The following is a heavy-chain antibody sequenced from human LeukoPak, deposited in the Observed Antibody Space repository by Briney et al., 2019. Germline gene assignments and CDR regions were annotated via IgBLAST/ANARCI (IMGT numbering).Heavy chain of an antibody. CDR1: GFTFSSYD. CDR3: ARGSGYSSSWDAFDI. Sequence: GGSLRLSCAASGFTFSSYDMHWVRQAPGKGLEWVSAIGTAGDTYYPGSVKGRFTISRENAKNSLYLQMNSLRAGDTAVYYCARGSGYSSSWDAFDIWGQGTMVTVSS. V-gene: IGHV3-13*01. D-gene: IGHD6-13*01. J-gene: IGHJ3*02. CDR2: IGTAGDT.